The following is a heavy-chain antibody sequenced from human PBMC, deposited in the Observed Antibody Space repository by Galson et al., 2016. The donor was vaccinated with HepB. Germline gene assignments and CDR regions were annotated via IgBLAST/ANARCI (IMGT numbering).Heavy chain of an antibody. CDR3: ARLFSNPSKTYFNGMDV. CDR2: IDWDDDE. V-gene: IGHV2-70*11. D-gene: IGHD4-11*01. Sequence: PALVQPTQTLTLTCSFSGFSLSSSGVCVSWIRQPPGKALEWLARIDWDDDEYYRTSLKTRPTISKDTPKNHVVLTMTNMDPYDTATYYSARLFSNPSKTYFNGMDVWGQGTTVTVSS. CDR1: GFSLSSSGVC. J-gene: IGHJ6*02.